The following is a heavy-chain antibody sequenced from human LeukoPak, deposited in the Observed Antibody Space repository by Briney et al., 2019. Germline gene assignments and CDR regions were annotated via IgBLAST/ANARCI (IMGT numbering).Heavy chain of an antibody. Sequence: SETLSLTCAVYGGSFSGYYWSWIRQPPGKGLEWIGEINHSGSTNYNPSLKSRVTISVDTSKNQLSLKLSSVTAADTAVYYCARVPIRGYYYYYMDVWGKGTTVTVSS. CDR2: INHSGST. J-gene: IGHJ6*03. D-gene: IGHD3-16*01. CDR3: ARVPIRGYYYYYMDV. V-gene: IGHV4-34*01. CDR1: GGSFSGYY.